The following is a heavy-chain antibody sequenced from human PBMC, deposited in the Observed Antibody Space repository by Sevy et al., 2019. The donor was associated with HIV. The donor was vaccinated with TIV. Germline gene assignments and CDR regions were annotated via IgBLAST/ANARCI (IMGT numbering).Heavy chain of an antibody. D-gene: IGHD6-19*01. CDR3: ARDVVSSGWVYYFDY. Sequence: ASVKVSCKASGYTFTSYAMHWVRQAPGQRLEWMGWINAGNGNTKYSQKFQGRVTITRDKSASTAYMELGSLRSEDTAVYYCARDVVSSGWVYYFDYWGQGTLVTVSS. J-gene: IGHJ4*02. CDR1: GYTFTSYA. CDR2: INAGNGNT. V-gene: IGHV1-3*01.